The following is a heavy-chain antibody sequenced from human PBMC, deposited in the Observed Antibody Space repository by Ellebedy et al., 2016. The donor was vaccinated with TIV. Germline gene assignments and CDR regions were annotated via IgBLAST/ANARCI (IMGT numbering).Heavy chain of an antibody. CDR2: ISSDGSDT. CDR1: GFTFTNYW. D-gene: IGHD3-16*01. CDR3: ARDGAQSYMDV. V-gene: IGHV3-74*01. J-gene: IGHJ6*03. Sequence: GESLKISCAASGFTFTNYWMHWVRQAPGKGLVWVSRISSDGSDTTYADSVKGRFSISRDNAKNTLYLQMNSLRAEDTALYYCARDGAQSYMDVWGKGTTVTVSS.